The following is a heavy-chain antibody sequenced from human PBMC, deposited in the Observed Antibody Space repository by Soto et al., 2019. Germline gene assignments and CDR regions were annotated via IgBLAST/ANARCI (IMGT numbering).Heavy chain of an antibody. V-gene: IGHV3-23*01. CDR2: ITGSGGST. CDR1: RFTFSSYA. CDR3: AKSPSPWDAFDI. J-gene: IGHJ3*02. Sequence: EVQLLESGGGLVQPGGSLRLSCAASRFTFSSYAMSWVRQAPGKGLEWVSGITGSGGSTYYAVSVKGRFTISRDNSKNTLYLQMNSLRAEDTAVYYCAKSPSPWDAFDIWGQGTMVTVSS.